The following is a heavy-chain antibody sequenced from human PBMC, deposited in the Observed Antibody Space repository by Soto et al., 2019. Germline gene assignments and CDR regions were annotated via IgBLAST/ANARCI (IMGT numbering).Heavy chain of an antibody. V-gene: IGHV1-69*01. J-gene: IGHJ4*02. CDR3: ARHLYDYVWGSYRH. CDR1: GYIFENYA. CDR2: IIPVFVTP. Sequence: QVQLVQSGAEVKEPGSSVKVSCKSSGYIFENYAVTWLRQAPGQGLEWMGGIIPVFVTPDYSHKFQGRVTITEDDSTSTVYMELRSLTSEDTAVYYCARHLYDYVWGSYRHWGQGTLVTVSS. D-gene: IGHD3-16*02.